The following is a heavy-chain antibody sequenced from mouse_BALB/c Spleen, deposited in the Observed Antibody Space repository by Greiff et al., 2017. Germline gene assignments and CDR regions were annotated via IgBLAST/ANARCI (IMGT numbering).Heavy chain of an antibody. CDR2: ISSGGST. V-gene: IGHV5-6-5*01. J-gene: IGHJ2*01. Sequence: EVQRVESGGGLVKPGGSLKLSCAASGFTFSSYAMSWVRQTPEKRLEWVASISSGGSTYYPDSVKGRFTISIDNARNILYLQMSSLRSEDTAMYYCARSLYGNYEGNFDYWGQGTTLTVSS. CDR1: GFTFSSYA. D-gene: IGHD2-1*01. CDR3: ARSLYGNYEGNFDY.